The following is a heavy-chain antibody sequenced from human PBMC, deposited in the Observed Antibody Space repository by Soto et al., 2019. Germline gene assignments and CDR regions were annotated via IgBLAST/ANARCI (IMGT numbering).Heavy chain of an antibody. CDR3: ARGVYSSGPSGY. V-gene: IGHV3-21*01. J-gene: IGHJ4*02. Sequence: GGSLRLSCAASGFTFSSYSMNWVRQAPGKGLEWVSSISSSSSYIYYADSVKGRFTISRDNAKNSLYLQMNSLRAEDTAVYYCARGVYSSGPSGYWGQGTLVTVSS. CDR1: GFTFSSYS. D-gene: IGHD6-19*01. CDR2: ISSSSSYI.